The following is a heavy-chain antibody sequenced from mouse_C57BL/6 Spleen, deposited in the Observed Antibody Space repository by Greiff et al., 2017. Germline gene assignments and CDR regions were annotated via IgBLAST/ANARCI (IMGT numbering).Heavy chain of an antibody. J-gene: IGHJ3*01. CDR2: IDPSDSYT. CDR1: GYTFTSYW. Sequence: QVQLQQPGAELVKPGASVKLSCKASGYTFTSYWMQWVKQRPGQGLEWIGEIDPSDSYTNYNQKFKGKATLTVDTSSSTAYMQLSSLTPEDSAVYYCARPLAYWGQGTLVTVSA. CDR3: ARPLAY. V-gene: IGHV1-50*01.